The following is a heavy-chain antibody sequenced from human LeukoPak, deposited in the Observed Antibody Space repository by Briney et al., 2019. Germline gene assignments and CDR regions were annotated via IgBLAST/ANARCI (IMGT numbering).Heavy chain of an antibody. D-gene: IGHD3-3*01. Sequence: PSETLSLTCAVYGGSFSGYYWSWIRQPPGKGLEWIGEINHSGSTNYNPSLKSRVTISVDTSKNQFSLKLSSVTAADTAVYYCARAPYYDFWSGYSSPYYGMDVWGQGTTVTVSS. J-gene: IGHJ6*02. CDR2: INHSGST. V-gene: IGHV4-34*01. CDR3: ARAPYYDFWSGYSSPYYGMDV. CDR1: GGSFSGYY.